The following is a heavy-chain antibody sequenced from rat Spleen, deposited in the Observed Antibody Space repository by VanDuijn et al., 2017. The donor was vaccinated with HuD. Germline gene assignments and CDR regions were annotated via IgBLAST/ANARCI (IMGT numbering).Heavy chain of an antibody. CDR2: IIYDGTNT. V-gene: IGHV5-29*01. J-gene: IGHJ1*01. CDR3: ARTGYGGYWYFDF. Sequence: EVQLVESGGGLVQPGRSLKLSCEASGFTFSNYGMAWVRQAPTQGLEWVAAIIYDGTNTYYRDSVKGRFTISRDNAKSTLYLQMDSLRSEDTATYYCARTGYGGYWYFDFWGPGTMVTVSS. CDR1: GFTFSNYG. D-gene: IGHD1-11*01.